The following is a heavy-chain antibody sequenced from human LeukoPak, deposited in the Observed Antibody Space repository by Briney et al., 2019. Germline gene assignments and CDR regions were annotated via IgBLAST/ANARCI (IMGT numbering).Heavy chain of an antibody. V-gene: IGHV3-74*03. CDR3: AKSDWFDP. Sequence: PGGSPRLSRAASGVTSSTYCMNCVRQAPRQGLVWVARINSDGSTPTYADSVWGRFTISRDNPRNTLYLQMNSLRAEDTAVYYCAKSDWFDPWGQGTLVTVSS. CDR1: GVTSSTYC. J-gene: IGHJ5*02. CDR2: INSDGSTP.